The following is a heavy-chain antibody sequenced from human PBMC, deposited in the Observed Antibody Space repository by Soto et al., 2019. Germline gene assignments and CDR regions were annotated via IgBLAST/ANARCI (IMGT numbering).Heavy chain of an antibody. CDR3: AKVPYDFWSGYYPPLYFDY. Sequence: EVQLLESGGGLVQPGGSLRLSCAASGFTFSSYVMSWVRQAPGKGLEWVSGISGSGGSTYYADSVKGRFTISRDNPKNTLYLQMNSLRAEDTAVYYCAKVPYDFWSGYYPPLYFDYWGQGTLVTVSS. D-gene: IGHD3-3*01. CDR1: GFTFSSYV. J-gene: IGHJ4*02. V-gene: IGHV3-23*01. CDR2: ISGSGGST.